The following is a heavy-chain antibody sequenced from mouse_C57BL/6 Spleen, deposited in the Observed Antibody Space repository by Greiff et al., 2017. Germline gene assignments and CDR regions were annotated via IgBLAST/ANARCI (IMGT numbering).Heavy chain of an antibody. J-gene: IGHJ4*01. D-gene: IGHD2-5*01. Sequence: LQQSGAELVKPGASVKISCKASGYAFSSYWMNWVKQRPGKGLEWIGQIYPGDGDTNYNGKFKGKATLTADKSSSTAYMQLSSLTSEDSAVYFCARAIVTYPYAMDYWGQGTSVTVAS. CDR3: ARAIVTYPYAMDY. CDR1: GYAFSSYW. CDR2: IYPGDGDT. V-gene: IGHV1-80*01.